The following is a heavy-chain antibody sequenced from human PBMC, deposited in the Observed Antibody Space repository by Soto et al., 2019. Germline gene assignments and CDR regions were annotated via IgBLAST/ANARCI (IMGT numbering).Heavy chain of an antibody. CDR3: ARDPGSGWPYYYYGMDV. CDR1: GGTFSSYA. Sequence: SVKVSCKASGGTFSSYAISWVRQAPGQGLEWMGGIIPIFGTANHAQKFQGRVTITADKSTSTAYMELSSLRSEDTAVYYCARDPGSGWPYYYYGMDVWGQGTTVTVSS. J-gene: IGHJ6*02. V-gene: IGHV1-69*06. CDR2: IIPIFGTA. D-gene: IGHD6-19*01.